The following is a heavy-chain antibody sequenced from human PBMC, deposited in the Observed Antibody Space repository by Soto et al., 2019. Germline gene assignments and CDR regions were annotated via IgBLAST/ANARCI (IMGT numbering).Heavy chain of an antibody. V-gene: IGHV5-51*01. Sequence: PGWSLKISCTXSVYSFTSYWIVWVLPVPVKVLECMGIIYPGDSDTRYSPSFQGQVTISADKSISTAYLQWSSLKASDTAMYYCARSGGSGSYSPNYYYYGMEVWGQGTTVTVSS. J-gene: IGHJ6*02. CDR2: IYPGDSDT. CDR1: VYSFTSYW. D-gene: IGHD3-10*01. CDR3: ARSGGSGSYSPNYYYYGMEV.